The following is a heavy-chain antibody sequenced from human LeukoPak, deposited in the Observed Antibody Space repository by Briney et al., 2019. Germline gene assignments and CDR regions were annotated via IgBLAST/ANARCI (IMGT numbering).Heavy chain of an antibody. CDR2: ISSSSSYI. D-gene: IGHD4-23*01. V-gene: IGHV3-21*01. CDR3: ATGKNFDY. J-gene: IGHJ4*02. Sequence: GGSLRLSCAASGFTFSSYSMNWVRQAPGKGLEWVSSISSSSSYIYYADSRKGRFNISRHNAKNSLYLQINSLRAEETAMYYCATGKNFDYWGQGTLVTASS. CDR1: GFTFSSYS.